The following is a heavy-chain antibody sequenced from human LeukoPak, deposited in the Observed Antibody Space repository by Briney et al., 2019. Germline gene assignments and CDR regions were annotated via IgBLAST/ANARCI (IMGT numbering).Heavy chain of an antibody. D-gene: IGHD3-22*01. CDR1: GGSISSGSYY. CDR2: IYTGGST. CDR3: ASGDSSGYYDY. J-gene: IGHJ4*02. V-gene: IGHV4-61*02. Sequence: SETLSLTCTVSGGSISSGSYYWSWIRQPAGKGLEWIGRIYTGGSTNYNPSLKSRVTISVDTSKNQFSLKLSSVTAADTAVYYCASGDSSGYYDYWGQGTLVTVSS.